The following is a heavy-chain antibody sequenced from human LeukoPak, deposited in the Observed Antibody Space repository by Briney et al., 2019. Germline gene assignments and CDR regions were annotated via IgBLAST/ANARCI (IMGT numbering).Heavy chain of an antibody. CDR3: ARDLRVRDYGDYYYYMDV. J-gene: IGHJ6*03. CDR2: IYTSGST. Sequence: PSETLSLTCTVSGGSISSYYWSWIRQPAGKGLEWIGRIYTSGSTNYNPSLKSRVTMSVDTSKNQFSLKLSSVTAADTAVYYCARDLRVRDYGDYYYYMDVWGKGTTVTVSS. D-gene: IGHD4-17*01. CDR1: GGSISSYY. V-gene: IGHV4-4*07.